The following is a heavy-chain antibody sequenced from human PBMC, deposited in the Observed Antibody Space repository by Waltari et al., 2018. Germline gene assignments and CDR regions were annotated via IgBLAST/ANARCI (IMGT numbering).Heavy chain of an antibody. Sequence: QLQLQQWGAGLLKPSETLSLTCPFYVGSFVGHSWRWFRRPPGKGLEWSGEINHSGSTNYNPSLKSRVTISVDTSKNQFSLKLSSVTAADTAVYYCARALYGSGSYYKRGFDYWGQGTLVTVSS. CDR1: VGSFVGHS. D-gene: IGHD3-10*01. J-gene: IGHJ4*02. CDR3: ARALYGSGSYYKRGFDY. CDR2: INHSGST. V-gene: IGHV4-34*01.